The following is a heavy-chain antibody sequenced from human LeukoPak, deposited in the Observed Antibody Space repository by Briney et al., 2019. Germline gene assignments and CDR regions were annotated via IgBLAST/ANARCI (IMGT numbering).Heavy chain of an antibody. CDR3: ARWITMIVVVIPQGDYMDV. CDR2: IRYDGNNK. D-gene: IGHD3-22*01. CDR1: GFTFSSYG. J-gene: IGHJ6*03. Sequence: GGSLRLSCAASGFTFSSYGMHWVRQAPGKGLEWVAFIRYDGNNKYYADSVKGRFTISRDNSKNTLYLQMNSLRAEDTAVYYCARWITMIVVVIPQGDYMDVWGKGTTVTVSS. V-gene: IGHV3-30*02.